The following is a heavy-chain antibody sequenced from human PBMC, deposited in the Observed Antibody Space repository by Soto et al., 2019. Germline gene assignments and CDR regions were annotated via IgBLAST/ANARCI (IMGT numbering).Heavy chain of an antibody. CDR2: IYYSGST. Sequence: SETLSLTCTVSGDSISSYYWSWIRQPPGKGLEWIGYIYYSGSTNYNPSLKSRVTISVDTSKNQFSLKLSSVTAADTAGYYCARDKITGLFDYWGQGTLVPVSS. D-gene: IGHD2-8*02. CDR3: ARDKITGLFDY. J-gene: IGHJ4*02. V-gene: IGHV4-59*01. CDR1: GDSISSYY.